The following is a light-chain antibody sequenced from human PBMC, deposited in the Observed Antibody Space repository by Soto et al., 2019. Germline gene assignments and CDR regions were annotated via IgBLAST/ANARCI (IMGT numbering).Light chain of an antibody. CDR2: RNT. CDR3: AAWDHTLMRHV. CDR1: DSNVESNY. J-gene: IGLJ1*01. V-gene: IGLV1-47*01. Sequence: QSVLTQPPSASGTPGQGVIISCSGSDSNVESNYVYWYQHLPGAAPRLLIYRNTQRPSGVPDRFSASKSGTSASLAISGLRSEDEVDYYCAAWDHTLMRHVFGTGTKVTVL.